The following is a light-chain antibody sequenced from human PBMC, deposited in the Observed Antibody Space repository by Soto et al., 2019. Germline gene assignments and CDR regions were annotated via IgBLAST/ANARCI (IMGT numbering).Light chain of an antibody. CDR1: QSVSSY. J-gene: IGKJ5*01. CDR3: QQRGKWPIT. CDR2: DAS. Sequence: EIVLTQSPATLSLSPGERTTLSCRASQSVSSYLAWYQQKPGQAPRLLIYDASNRATGIPARFSGSGSGTDFTITISSLEPEDFAVYYCQQRGKWPITFGQGTRLEIK. V-gene: IGKV3-11*01.